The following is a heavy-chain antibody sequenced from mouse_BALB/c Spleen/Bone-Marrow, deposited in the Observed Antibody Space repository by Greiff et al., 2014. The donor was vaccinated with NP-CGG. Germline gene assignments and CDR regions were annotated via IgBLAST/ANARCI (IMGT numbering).Heavy chain of an antibody. CDR2: IFPGTDTT. CDR1: GYTFTNYW. J-gene: IGHJ3*01. Sequence: VQLQQSRAEVVNPGASVKLSCRTSGYTFTNYWIQWVKQRPGQGLGWIGEIFPGTDTTYYNEKFKDKATLTIDTSSSTAYMQLSNLTSEDPAVYFCARNYDYDEGAWFTYWGQGTLVTVSA. D-gene: IGHD2-4*01. CDR3: ARNYDYDEGAWFTY. V-gene: IGHV1S132*01.